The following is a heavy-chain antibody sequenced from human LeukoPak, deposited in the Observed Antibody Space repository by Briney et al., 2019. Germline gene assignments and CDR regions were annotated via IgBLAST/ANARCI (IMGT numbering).Heavy chain of an antibody. CDR1: EYTFTSYD. J-gene: IGHJ4*02. CDR2: ISAYNGNT. V-gene: IGHV1-18*01. CDR3: ARAYGSGSYYGY. Sequence: ASVKVSCKASEYTFTSYDINWVRQATGQGLEWMGWISAYNGNTNYAQKLQGRVTMTTDTSTSTAYMELRSLRSDDTAVYYCARAYGSGSYYGYWGQGTLVTVSS. D-gene: IGHD3-10*01.